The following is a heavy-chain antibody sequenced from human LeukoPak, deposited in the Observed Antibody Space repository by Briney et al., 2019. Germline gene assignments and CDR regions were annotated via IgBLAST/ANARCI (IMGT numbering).Heavy chain of an antibody. D-gene: IGHD1-26*01. CDR1: GGSISSYY. J-gene: IGHJ4*02. Sequence: SETLSLTCTVSGGSISSYYWSWIRQPPGKGLEWIGYVYYSGTTNYNPSLKSRVTISIDTSKNQFSLKLNSVTAADTAVYYCARHISSGGTYAHFDYWGQGTLVTVSS. CDR3: ARHISSGGTYAHFDY. CDR2: VYYSGTT. V-gene: IGHV4-59*08.